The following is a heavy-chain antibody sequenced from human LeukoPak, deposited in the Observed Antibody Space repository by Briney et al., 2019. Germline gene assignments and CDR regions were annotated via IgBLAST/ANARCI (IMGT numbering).Heavy chain of an antibody. V-gene: IGHV4-39*01. CDR1: GGSISSSSYY. Sequence: SETLSLTCTVSGGSISSSSYYWGWIRQPPGKGLEWIGSIYYSGSTYYNPSLKSRVTISVDTSKNQFSLKLSSVTAADTAVYYCARHSRELWFVEWGYFDYWGQGTLVTVSS. CDR3: ARHSRELWFVEWGYFDY. CDR2: IYYSGST. J-gene: IGHJ4*02. D-gene: IGHD3-10*01.